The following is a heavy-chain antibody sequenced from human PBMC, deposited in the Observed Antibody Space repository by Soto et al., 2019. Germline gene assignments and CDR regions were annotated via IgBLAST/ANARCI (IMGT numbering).Heavy chain of an antibody. V-gene: IGHV4-34*01. J-gene: IGHJ4*02. CDR1: GGSFSGYY. CDR3: ARGDHCSSTSCRLYFDY. CDR2: INHSGST. D-gene: IGHD2-2*01. Sequence: SETLSLTCAVYGGSFSGYYWSWIRQPPGKGLEWIGEINHSGSTNYNPSLKSRVTISVDTSKNQFSLKLSSVTAADTAVYYCARGDHCSSTSCRLYFDYWGQGTLVTVPQ.